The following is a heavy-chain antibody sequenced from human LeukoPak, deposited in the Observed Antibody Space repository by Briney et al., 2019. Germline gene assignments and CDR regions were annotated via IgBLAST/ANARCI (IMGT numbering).Heavy chain of an antibody. J-gene: IGHJ4*02. CDR1: GGSISSGSYY. V-gene: IGHV4-61*02. CDR3: ASSVVPAAGGYYFDY. D-gene: IGHD2-2*01. CDR2: IYTSGST. Sequence: SQTLSLTCTVSGGSISSGSYYWRWIRQPAGKGLEWIGRIYTSGSTYYNPSLKSRVTISVDTSKNQFSLKLSSETAADTAVYYCASSVVPAAGGYYFDYWGQGTLVTVSS.